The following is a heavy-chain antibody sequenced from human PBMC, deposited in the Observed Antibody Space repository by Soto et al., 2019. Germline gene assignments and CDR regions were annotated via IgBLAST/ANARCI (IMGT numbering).Heavy chain of an antibody. CDR1: GGSITTSSHY. Sequence: QLQLQESGPGLVKPSETLSLTCIVSGGSITTSSHYWGLIRQSPGKELEWIGSFYYGRGTYYNPSLQSRVTTSIDTPKNQFSLKVTSVTAADTAVYYCARHGEVDSNNIYFFDSWGQGALVTVSS. J-gene: IGHJ4*02. D-gene: IGHD4-4*01. CDR2: FYYGRGT. CDR3: ARHGEVDSNNIYFFDS. V-gene: IGHV4-39*01.